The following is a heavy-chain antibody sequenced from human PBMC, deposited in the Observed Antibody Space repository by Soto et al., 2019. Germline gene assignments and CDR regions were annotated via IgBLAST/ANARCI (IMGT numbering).Heavy chain of an antibody. D-gene: IGHD3-3*01. J-gene: IGHJ6*02. V-gene: IGHV1-2*02. Sequence: ASVKVSCKASGYTFTGYYMHWVGQAPVQGLEWMGWLNPNSGGTNYAQKFQGRVTMTRETSISTAYMELSRLRSDDTAVYYCAREGHVLRFLGWLPKKPAYGMDIWSQGTTVTVSS. CDR3: AREGHVLRFLGWLPKKPAYGMDI. CDR2: LNPNSGGT. CDR1: GYTFTGYY.